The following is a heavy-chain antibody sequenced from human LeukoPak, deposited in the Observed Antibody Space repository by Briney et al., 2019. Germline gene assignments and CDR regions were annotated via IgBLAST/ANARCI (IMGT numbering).Heavy chain of an antibody. D-gene: IGHD3-10*01. CDR3: ARTKYGSGSYYNAGYFDS. CDR1: GFTFSSYE. Sequence: QPGGSLRLSCAASGFTFSSYEMNWVRQAPGKGLEWVSYISSSGSIIYYADSVKGRFTISRDNAKNSLYLQMNSLRAEETAVYYCARTKYGSGSYYNAGYFDSWGQGTLVTVSS. CDR2: ISSSGSII. V-gene: IGHV3-48*03. J-gene: IGHJ4*02.